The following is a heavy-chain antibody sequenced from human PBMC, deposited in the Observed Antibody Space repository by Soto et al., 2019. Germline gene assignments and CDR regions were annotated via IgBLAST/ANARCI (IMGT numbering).Heavy chain of an antibody. J-gene: IGHJ5*02. CDR1: GFTFSSYG. CDR3: AKDLVASLNGGMGPFDP. CDR2: ISYDGSNK. V-gene: IGHV3-30*18. Sequence: GGSLRLSCAASGFTFSSYGMHWVRQAPGKGLEWVAVISYDGSNKYYADSVKGRFTISRDNSKNTLYLQMNSLRAEDTAVYYCAKDLVASLNGGMGPFDPWGQGTLVTVSS. D-gene: IGHD3-16*01.